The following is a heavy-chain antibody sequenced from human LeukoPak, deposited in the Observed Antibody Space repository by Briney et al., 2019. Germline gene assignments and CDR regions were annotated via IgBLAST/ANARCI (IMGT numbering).Heavy chain of an antibody. Sequence: SETLSLTCTVSGGSISDYSWSWIRQPPGKGLEWIGNIYYSGSANHNPSLKSRVTMSVDTSKNQFSLKLSSVTAADTAVYYCARGFYDSSSYYYMDVWGKGTTVTVPS. CDR1: GGSISDYS. J-gene: IGHJ6*03. CDR2: IYYSGSA. D-gene: IGHD3-3*01. CDR3: ARGFYDSSSYYYMDV. V-gene: IGHV4-59*12.